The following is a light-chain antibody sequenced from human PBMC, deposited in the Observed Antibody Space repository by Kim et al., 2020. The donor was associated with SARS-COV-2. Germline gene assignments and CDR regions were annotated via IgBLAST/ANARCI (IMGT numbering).Light chain of an antibody. CDR1: KVGNKY. Sequence: QTRNITCSRYKVGNKYVAWYQQKPGQSPVVVIYQDTQRPSGIPERCSGSNSGNTATLTISGTQAMDXADYYCQAWDSSTHNYVFGAGTKVTVL. CDR2: QDT. V-gene: IGLV3-1*01. CDR3: QAWDSSTHNYV. J-gene: IGLJ1*01.